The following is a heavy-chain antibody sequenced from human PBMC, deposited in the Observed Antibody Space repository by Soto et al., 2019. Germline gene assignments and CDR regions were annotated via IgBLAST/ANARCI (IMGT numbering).Heavy chain of an antibody. J-gene: IGHJ4*02. Sequence: QVQLVESGGGVVQPGRSLRLSCAASGFTFSSYAMHWVRQAPGKGLEWVAVISYDGSNKYYADSVKGRFTISRDNSKNTLYLQMNSLRAEDTAVYYCARDQSDYWGQGTLVTASS. V-gene: IGHV3-30-3*01. CDR3: ARDQSDY. CDR1: GFTFSSYA. CDR2: ISYDGSNK.